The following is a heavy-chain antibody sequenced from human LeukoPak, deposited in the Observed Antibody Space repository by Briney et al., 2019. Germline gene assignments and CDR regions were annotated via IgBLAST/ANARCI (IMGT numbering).Heavy chain of an antibody. CDR2: ISGSGNNT. J-gene: IGHJ4*02. V-gene: IGHV3-23*01. CDR1: GFTFISCA. CDR3: AKGWWSDS. Sequence: GGSLRLSCAASGFTFISCAMSWVRQAPGKGLEWVSTISGSGNNTYYADSVKGRFTISRDNSKNTLYLHMNSLRAEDTAIYYCAKGWWSDSWGQGTLVTVSS. D-gene: IGHD2-8*02.